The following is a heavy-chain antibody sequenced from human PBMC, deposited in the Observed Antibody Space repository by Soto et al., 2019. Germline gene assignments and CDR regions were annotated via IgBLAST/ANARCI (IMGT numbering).Heavy chain of an antibody. CDR1: GFTFSSYG. CDR2: ISYDGSNK. D-gene: IGHD6-13*01. CDR3: AKDSFSSSWYGDFDY. Sequence: QVQLVESGGGVVQPGRSLRLSYAASGFTFSSYGMHWVRQAPGKGLEWVAVISYDGSNKYYADSVKGRFTISRDNSKNTLYLQMNSLRAEDTAVYYCAKDSFSSSWYGDFDYWGQGTLVTVSS. J-gene: IGHJ4*02. V-gene: IGHV3-30*18.